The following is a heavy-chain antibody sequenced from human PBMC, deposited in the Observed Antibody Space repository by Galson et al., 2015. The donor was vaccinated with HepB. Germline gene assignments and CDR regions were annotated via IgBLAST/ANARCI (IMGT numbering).Heavy chain of an antibody. D-gene: IGHD5-12*01. CDR2: MNPNSGNT. Sequence: SVKVSCKASGYTFTSYDINWVRQATGQGLEWMGWMNPNSGNTGYAQKFQGRVTMTRNNSISTAYMELSSLRSEDTAVYYCARGSGYDNSKTDYWGKGTLVTVSS. J-gene: IGHJ4*02. CDR3: ARGSGYDNSKTDY. CDR1: GYTFTSYD. V-gene: IGHV1-8*01.